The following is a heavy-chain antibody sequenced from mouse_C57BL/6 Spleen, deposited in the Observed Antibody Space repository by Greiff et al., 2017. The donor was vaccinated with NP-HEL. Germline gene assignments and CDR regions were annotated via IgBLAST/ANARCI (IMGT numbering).Heavy chain of an antibody. CDR3: ARGRGDYAMDY. V-gene: IGHV1-7*01. J-gene: IGHJ4*01. CDR1: GYTFTSYW. CDR2: INPSSGYT. Sequence: QVQLQQSGAELAKPGASVKLSCKASGYTFTSYWMHWVKQRPGQGLEWIGYINPSSGYTKYNQKFKDKATLTADKYSSTAYMQLSSLTYEDSAVYYCARGRGDYAMDYWGQGTSVTVSS.